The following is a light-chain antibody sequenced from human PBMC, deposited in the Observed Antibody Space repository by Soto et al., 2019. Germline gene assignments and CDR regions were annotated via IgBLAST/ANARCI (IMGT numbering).Light chain of an antibody. CDR2: EVS. Sequence: QSVLTQPASVSGSPGQSITISCTGTSSDVGAYNYVSWYQQHPGKAPKLMIYEVSNRLSGVSNRFSGSKSANTASLTISGLQAEDEADYYCNSYTRSSTWVFGGGTKLTVL. J-gene: IGLJ3*02. CDR3: NSYTRSSTWV. V-gene: IGLV2-14*01. CDR1: SSDVGAYNY.